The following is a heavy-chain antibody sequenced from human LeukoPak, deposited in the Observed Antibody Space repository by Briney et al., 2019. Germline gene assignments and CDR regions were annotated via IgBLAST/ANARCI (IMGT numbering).Heavy chain of an antibody. CDR2: INHSGYT. D-gene: IGHD4-17*01. V-gene: IGHV4-34*01. J-gene: IGHJ4*02. Sequence: GSLRLSCAASGFSISGYWMTWVRQTPGKGLEWIGEINHSGYTNDSPSLKSRVTLSIDTSRKQFSLNLRSVSVADTGIYYCTRMTTGHDYWGQGTLVTVSS. CDR1: GFSISGYW. CDR3: TRMTTGHDY.